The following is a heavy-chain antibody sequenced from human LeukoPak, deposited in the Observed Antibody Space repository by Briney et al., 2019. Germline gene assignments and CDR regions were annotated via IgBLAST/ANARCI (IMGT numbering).Heavy chain of an antibody. D-gene: IGHD1-26*01. J-gene: IGHJ4*02. CDR3: AREWGRGAGDFDY. Sequence: GASVKVSCKPYGYTFTSYFMHWVRQAPGQGLEWMGIINPSGGSTNYAQKFQGRVTMTRDTSTSTAYMELRSLRSDDTAVYYCAREWGRGAGDFDYWGQRTLGTVSS. CDR1: GYTFTSYF. CDR2: INPSGGST. V-gene: IGHV1-46*01.